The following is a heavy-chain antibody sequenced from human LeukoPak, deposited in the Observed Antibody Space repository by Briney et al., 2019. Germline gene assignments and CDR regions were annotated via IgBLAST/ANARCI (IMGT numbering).Heavy chain of an antibody. Sequence: PSGGSLRLSCAVSGFTFTNAWMSWVRQAPGKGLEWVSYISSSSSTIYYADSVKGRFTISRDNAKNSLYLQMNSLRAEDTAVYYCARDGRPSYCGGDCYSGPAVDYWGQGTLVTVSS. V-gene: IGHV3-48*04. J-gene: IGHJ4*02. CDR3: ARDGRPSYCGGDCYSGPAVDY. D-gene: IGHD2-21*02. CDR2: ISSSSSTI. CDR1: GFTFTNAW.